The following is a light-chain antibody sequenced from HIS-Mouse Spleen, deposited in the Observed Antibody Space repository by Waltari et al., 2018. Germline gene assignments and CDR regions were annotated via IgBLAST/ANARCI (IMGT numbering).Light chain of an antibody. V-gene: IGLV2-11*01. Sequence: QSALIQPPSVSGSPGQSVTISCPGTSSDVGSSDYVSWYQQHPGTVPKPMIYNVNTQPSGVPDRFSGSKSGTSASLAISGLRSEDEADYYCAAWDDSLSGPVFGGGTKLTVL. CDR1: SSDVGSSDY. J-gene: IGLJ3*02. CDR3: AAWDDSLSGPV. CDR2: NVN.